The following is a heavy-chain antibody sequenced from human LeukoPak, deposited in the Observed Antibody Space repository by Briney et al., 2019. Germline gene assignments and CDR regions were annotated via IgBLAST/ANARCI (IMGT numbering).Heavy chain of an antibody. D-gene: IGHD2-2*01. CDR1: GYTFTNYG. Sequence: GASVKASCKTSGYTFTNYGIGWVRQAPGQGLEWMGWISGYNGNTNYAQKLQGRVTMTTDTSTSTAYMELRSLRSDDTAVYYCARGCSSTTCHLLDYWGQGTLVTVSS. J-gene: IGHJ4*02. CDR3: ARGCSSTTCHLLDY. CDR2: ISGYNGNT. V-gene: IGHV1-18*01.